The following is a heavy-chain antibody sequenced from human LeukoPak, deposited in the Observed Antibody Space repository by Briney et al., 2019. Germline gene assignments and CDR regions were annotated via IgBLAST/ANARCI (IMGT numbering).Heavy chain of an antibody. CDR2: ISAYNGNT. Sequence: SXXVSCKASGYTFTSYGISWVRQAPGQGLEWMGWISAYNGNTNYAQKLQGRVTMTTDTSTSTAYMELRSLRSDDTAVYYCARDEIYSGYEDYWGQGTLVTVSS. CDR3: ARDEIYSGYEDY. D-gene: IGHD5-12*01. V-gene: IGHV1-18*01. CDR1: GYTFTSYG. J-gene: IGHJ4*02.